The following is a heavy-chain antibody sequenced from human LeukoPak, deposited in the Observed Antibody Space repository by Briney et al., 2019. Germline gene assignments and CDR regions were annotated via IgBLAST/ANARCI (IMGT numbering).Heavy chain of an antibody. D-gene: IGHD2-15*01. CDR3: AREPPHVGMPGPGDY. CDR1: GGSFSGYY. J-gene: IGHJ4*02. CDR2: INHSGST. V-gene: IGHV4-34*01. Sequence: PSETLSLTCAVYGGSFSGYYWNWIRQPPGKGLEWIGEINHSGSTNYNPSLKSRVTISIDPSKNQFSLNLNSVTAADTAVYYCAREPPHVGMPGPGDYWGQGTLVTVSS.